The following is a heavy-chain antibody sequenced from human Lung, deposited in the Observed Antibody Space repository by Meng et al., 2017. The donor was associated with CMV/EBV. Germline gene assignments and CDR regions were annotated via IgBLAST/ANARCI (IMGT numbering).Heavy chain of an antibody. CDR1: GFTFSSYT. D-gene: IGHD3-22*01. V-gene: IGHV3-48*04. Sequence: GGSLRLXXAASGFTFSSYTMNWVRQAPGKGLEWVSYISNTGSVKHYADSLRGRFTVSRDNAKNSLYLQMTSLRADDTAVYYCARSLFDSNDTFDYWGQGTXVTVSS. CDR2: ISNTGSVK. CDR3: ARSLFDSNDTFDY. J-gene: IGHJ4*02.